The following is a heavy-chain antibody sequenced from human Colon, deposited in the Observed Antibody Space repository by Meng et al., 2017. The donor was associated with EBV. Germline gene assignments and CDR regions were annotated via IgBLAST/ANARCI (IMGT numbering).Heavy chain of an antibody. CDR2: IYHSGSI. CDR1: GDSMRKKNW. D-gene: IGHD2-8*01. CDR3: ARTGVGLAFDY. Sequence: QLREHGPGLVKASGTLSLTCYVSGDSMRKKNWWNWVRQPPVKGLEWIVEIYHSGSINYNPSLRGRATISVDMSKKQFSLNLRSVTAADTAVYYCARTGVGLAFDYWGLRTLVTVSS. V-gene: IGHV4-4*02. J-gene: IGHJ4*02.